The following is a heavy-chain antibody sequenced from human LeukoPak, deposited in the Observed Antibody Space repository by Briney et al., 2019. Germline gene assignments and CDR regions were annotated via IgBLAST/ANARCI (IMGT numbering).Heavy chain of an antibody. D-gene: IGHD5-18*01. CDR3: ARGLGRTAMVTRGGVRFDY. Sequence: PGASVKVSCKASGYTFTGYYMHWVRQATGQGLEWMGWMNPNSGNTGYAQKFQGRITMTRNTSISTAYMELSSLKSEDTAVYYCARGLGRTAMVTRGGVRFDYWGQGTLVTVSS. J-gene: IGHJ4*02. CDR1: GYTFTGYY. CDR2: MNPNSGNT. V-gene: IGHV1-8*02.